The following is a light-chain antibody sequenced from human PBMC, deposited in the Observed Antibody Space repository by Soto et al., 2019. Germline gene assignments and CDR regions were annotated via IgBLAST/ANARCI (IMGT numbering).Light chain of an antibody. CDR3: SSYTSNSTPV. Sequence: QSALTQPASVSGSPGQSITISCTGTSSDVGGYNYVPWYQQHPGKAPKLMIYEVSNRPSGVSNRFSGSRSGNTASLTISGLQAQDEADYYCSSYTSNSTPVFGGGTKLTVL. CDR2: EVS. V-gene: IGLV2-14*01. CDR1: SSDVGGYNY. J-gene: IGLJ3*02.